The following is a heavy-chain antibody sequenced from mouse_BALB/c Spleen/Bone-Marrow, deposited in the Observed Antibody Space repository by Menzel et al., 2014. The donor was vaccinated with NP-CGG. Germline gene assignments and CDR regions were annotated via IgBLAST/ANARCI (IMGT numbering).Heavy chain of an antibody. CDR1: GYTFTSYW. D-gene: IGHD2-4*01. CDR3: ASYYDYDGRGY. Sequence: QVQLQQSGAELARPGASVKLSCKASGYTFTSYWMQWVKQRPGQGLEWIGAIYPGDGDTRYTQKFKGKATLTADKSSSTAYMQLSSLASEDSAVYYCASYYDYDGRGYWGQGTTLTVSP. J-gene: IGHJ2*01. CDR2: IYPGDGDT. V-gene: IGHV1-87*01.